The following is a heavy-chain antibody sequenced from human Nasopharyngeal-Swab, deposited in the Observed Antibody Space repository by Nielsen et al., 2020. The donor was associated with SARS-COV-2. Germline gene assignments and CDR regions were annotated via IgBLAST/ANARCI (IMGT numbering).Heavy chain of an antibody. CDR2: IYYSGST. Sequence: SETLSLTCTVSGGSISSSSYYWGGIRQPPGKGLEEIGSIYYSGSTYYNPSLKSRVTISVDTSKNQFTLKLSSVTAADTAVYYCARISWVWFGEFQYYFDYWGQGTLVTVSS. CDR1: GGSISSSSYY. J-gene: IGHJ4*02. V-gene: IGHV4-39*01. D-gene: IGHD3-10*01. CDR3: ARISWVWFGEFQYYFDY.